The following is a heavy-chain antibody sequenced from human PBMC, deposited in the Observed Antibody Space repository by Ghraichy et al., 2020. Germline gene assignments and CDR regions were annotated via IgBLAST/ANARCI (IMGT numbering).Heavy chain of an antibody. CDR2: VSPYNGNT. CDR3: ARDRGTIATAGNFDC. CDR1: GYSFSTYG. D-gene: IGHD6-13*01. V-gene: IGHV1-18*01. J-gene: IGHJ4*02. Sequence: ASVKVSFKASGYSFSTYGISWVRQAPGQGLEWLGWVSPYNGNTNYAPKIQDRVTMTTDTSTSTAYMELTSLRSDDTAMYFCARDRGTIATAGNFDCWGQGTLVTVSS.